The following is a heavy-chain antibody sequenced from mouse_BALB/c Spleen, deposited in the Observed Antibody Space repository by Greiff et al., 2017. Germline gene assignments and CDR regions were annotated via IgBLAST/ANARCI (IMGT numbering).Heavy chain of an antibody. CDR2: IDPANGNT. CDR3: AAFYDYYAMDY. CDR1: GFNIKDTY. V-gene: IGHV14-3*02. D-gene: IGHD1-1*01. J-gene: IGHJ4*01. Sequence: EVKVVESGAELVKPGASVKLSCTASGFNIKDTYMHWVKQRPEQGLEWIGRIDPANGNTKYDPKFQGKATITADTSSNTAYLQLSSLTSEDTAVYYCAAFYDYYAMDYGGQGTSVTVSS.